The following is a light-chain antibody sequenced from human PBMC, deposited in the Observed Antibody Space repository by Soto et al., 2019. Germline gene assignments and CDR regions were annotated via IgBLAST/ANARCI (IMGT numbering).Light chain of an antibody. CDR1: SSDVGAYNF. J-gene: IGLJ1*01. CDR2: DVS. Sequence: QSALTQPASVSGSPGQSITISCTGTSSDVGAYNFVSWYQQHPGKAPKYMIFDVSNRPSGVSNRFSGSKSGNTAFLTISGLQAEDEADYYCSSYTGSSTPYVFGTGTTVTVL. V-gene: IGLV2-14*01. CDR3: SSYTGSSTPYV.